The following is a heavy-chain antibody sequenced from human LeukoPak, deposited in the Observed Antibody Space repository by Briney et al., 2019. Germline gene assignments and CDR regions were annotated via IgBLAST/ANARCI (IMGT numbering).Heavy chain of an antibody. CDR1: GFTFRTYA. CDR3: ATRETYIN. Sequence: PGGSLRLSCAASGFTFRTYAMSWVRQAPGEGVEGVSAISWNGGAPYSAASVKGRFTISRDYSKTTLYLQMNSLRAEDTAVYYCATRETYINWGQGTLVTVSS. J-gene: IGHJ4*02. CDR2: ISWNGGAP. D-gene: IGHD4-11*01. V-gene: IGHV3-23*01.